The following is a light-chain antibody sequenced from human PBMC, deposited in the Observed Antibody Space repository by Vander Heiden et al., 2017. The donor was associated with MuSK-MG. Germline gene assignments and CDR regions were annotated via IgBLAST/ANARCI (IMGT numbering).Light chain of an antibody. Sequence: EIVLPQSPATLSLSPGERATLSCRASQSVSSYLAWYQQKPGQAPRLLIYDASNSANGIPARYSHSGSGTDCTLASSSREPADFAVYYWLQRSDWITFGGGTKVEIK. CDR2: DAS. J-gene: IGKJ4*01. V-gene: IGKV3-11*01. CDR3: LQRSDWIT. CDR1: QSVSSY.